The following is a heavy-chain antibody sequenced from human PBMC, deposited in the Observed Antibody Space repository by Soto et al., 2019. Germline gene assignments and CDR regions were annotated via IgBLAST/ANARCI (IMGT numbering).Heavy chain of an antibody. CDR1: GGSISSSSYY. D-gene: IGHD3-22*01. V-gene: IGHV4-39*01. CDR2: IYYSGST. Sequence: SETLSLTCTVSGGSISSSSYYWGWIRQPPGKGLEWIGSIYYSGSTYYNPSLKSRVTISVDTSKNQFSLKLSSVTAADTAVYYCASWYYYDSSGRSRGFDYWGQGTLVTVPQ. CDR3: ASWYYYDSSGRSRGFDY. J-gene: IGHJ4*02.